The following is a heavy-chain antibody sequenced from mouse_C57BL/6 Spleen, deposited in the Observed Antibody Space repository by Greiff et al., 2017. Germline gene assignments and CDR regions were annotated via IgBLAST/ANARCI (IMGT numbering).Heavy chain of an antibody. D-gene: IGHD1-3*01. CDR2: ISGGGGNT. J-gene: IGHJ4*01. Sequence: EVHLVESGGGLVKPGGSLKLSCAASGFTFSSYTMSWVRQTPEKRLEWVATISGGGGNTYYPDSVKGRFTISRDNAKNTLYLQMSSLRSEDTALYYCARQVGYAMDYWGQGTSVTVSS. V-gene: IGHV5-9*01. CDR3: ARQVGYAMDY. CDR1: GFTFSSYT.